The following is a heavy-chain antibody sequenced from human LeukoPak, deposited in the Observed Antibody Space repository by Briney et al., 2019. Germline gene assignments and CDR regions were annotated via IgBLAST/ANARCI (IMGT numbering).Heavy chain of an antibody. J-gene: IGHJ3*02. Sequence: SETLSLTCTVSGGSISSYYWSWIRQPPGKGLEWTGYIYCSGSTNYNPSLKSRVTISVDTSKNQFSLKLSSVTAADTAVYYCARGAIAASDAFDIWGQGTMVTVSS. CDR2: IYCSGST. D-gene: IGHD2-15*01. CDR1: GGSISSYY. CDR3: ARGAIAASDAFDI. V-gene: IGHV4-59*01.